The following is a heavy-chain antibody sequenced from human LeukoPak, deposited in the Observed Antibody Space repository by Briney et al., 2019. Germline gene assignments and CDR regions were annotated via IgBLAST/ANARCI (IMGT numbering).Heavy chain of an antibody. Sequence: GGSLRLSCAASGFTFNDYYISWIRQAPGKGLEWLSYINIGGTNTHYADSVKGRFTISRDNAKKSLYLKMNNLRAEDTAVYYCATDGAGFDTWGQGVLVTVSS. V-gene: IGHV3-11*01. J-gene: IGHJ5*02. CDR1: GFTFNDYY. CDR3: ATDGAGFDT. CDR2: INIGGTNT.